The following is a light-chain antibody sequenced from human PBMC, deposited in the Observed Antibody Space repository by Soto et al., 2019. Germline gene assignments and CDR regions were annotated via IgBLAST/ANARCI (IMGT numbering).Light chain of an antibody. CDR1: SSDVGKYDR. V-gene: IGLV2-18*02. CDR2: EVT. CDR3: SSYTSSSRYV. Sequence: QSALTQPPSASGSPGQSVTISCTGTSSDVGKYDRVSWYQQPPGTAPKLIIYEVTNRPSGVPARFSGSKSGNTASLTISGHHEEDEADYYCSSYTSSSRYVFGTGTKVTVL. J-gene: IGLJ1*01.